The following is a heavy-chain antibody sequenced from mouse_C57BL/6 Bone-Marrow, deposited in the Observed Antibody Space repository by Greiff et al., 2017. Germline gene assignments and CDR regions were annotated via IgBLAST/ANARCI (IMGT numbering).Heavy chain of an antibody. Sequence: VQLQESGPGLVKPSQSLSLTCSVTGYSITSGYYWNWIRQFPGNKLEWMGYISYDGSNNYNPSLKNRISITRDTSKNQFFLKLNSVTTEDTATYYCARLWDSWFAYWGQGTLVTVSA. CDR3: ARLWDSWFAY. CDR2: ISYDGSN. J-gene: IGHJ3*01. D-gene: IGHD1-1*02. CDR1: GYSITSGYY. V-gene: IGHV3-6*01.